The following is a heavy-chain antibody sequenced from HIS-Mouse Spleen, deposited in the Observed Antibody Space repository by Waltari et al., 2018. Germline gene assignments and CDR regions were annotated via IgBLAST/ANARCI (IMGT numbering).Heavy chain of an antibody. CDR2: ICTSGST. D-gene: IGHD3-3*01. CDR1: GGSISSYY. J-gene: IGHJ3*02. Sequence: QVQLQESGPGLVKPSETLSLTCTVSGGSISSYYWSWIRQPAGKGLEWIGRICTSGSTNYNPSLKSRVTMSGDTSKNQFSLKRSSVTTADTAVYYCARDFHDFWSGYYGGDKKHDAFDIWGQGTMVTVSS. V-gene: IGHV4-4*07. CDR3: ARDFHDFWSGYYGGDKKHDAFDI.